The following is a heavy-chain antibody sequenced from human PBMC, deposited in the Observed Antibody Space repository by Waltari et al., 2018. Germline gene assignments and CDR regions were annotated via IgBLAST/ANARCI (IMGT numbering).Heavy chain of an antibody. J-gene: IGHJ6*02. CDR2: IYHSGST. CDR3: AREVGAAAGTDYYGMDV. CDR1: GGSISSSNW. Sequence: QVQLQESGPGLVKPSGTLSLTCAVSGGSISSSNWWSWVRQPPGKGLEWIGEIYHSGSTNYNPSLKSRVTISVDKSKNQFSLKLSSVTAADTAVYYCAREVGAAAGTDYYGMDVWGQGTTVTVSS. D-gene: IGHD6-13*01. V-gene: IGHV4-4*02.